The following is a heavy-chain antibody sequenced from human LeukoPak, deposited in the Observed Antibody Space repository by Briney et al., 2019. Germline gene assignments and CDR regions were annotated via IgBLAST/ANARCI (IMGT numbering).Heavy chain of an antibody. CDR1: GGSISSYY. J-gene: IGHJ5*02. CDR2: IYYSGST. D-gene: IGHD5-18*01. CDR3: ARQRNTAMVYWFDP. V-gene: IGHV4-59*08. Sequence: SETLSLTCTVSGGSISSYYWSWIRQPPGKGLEWIGYIYYSGSTNYNPSLKSRVSISVDTSKNHFSLKLSSVTAADTAVYYCARQRNTAMVYWFDPWGQGTLVTVSS.